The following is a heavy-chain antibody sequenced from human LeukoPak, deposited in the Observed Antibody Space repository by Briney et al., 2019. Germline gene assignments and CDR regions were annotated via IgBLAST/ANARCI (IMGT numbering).Heavy chain of an antibody. J-gene: IGHJ4*02. Sequence: GESLKISCKGSGYSFTTYWIGWVRQTPGKGLGWMGIIYPGDSETRYSPSFQGQVTISADKSISTAYLQWSSLKASDTAMYYCVRSRGYSYGYSYYFDYWGQGTLVTVSS. V-gene: IGHV5-51*01. CDR2: IYPGDSET. D-gene: IGHD5-18*01. CDR1: GYSFTTYW. CDR3: VRSRGYSYGYSYYFDY.